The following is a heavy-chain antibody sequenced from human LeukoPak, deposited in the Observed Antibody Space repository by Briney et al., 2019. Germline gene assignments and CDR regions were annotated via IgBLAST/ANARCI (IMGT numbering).Heavy chain of an antibody. CDR1: GHTLTELS. V-gene: IGHV1-24*01. Sequence: ASVKVSCKVSGHTLTELSMHWVRQAPGKGLEWMGGFDPEDGETVYAQKFQGRVTMTEDTSTDTAYMELSSLRSEDTAVYYCATVKIWGYYYWGQGTLVTVSS. CDR3: ATVKIWGYYY. J-gene: IGHJ4*02. CDR2: FDPEDGET. D-gene: IGHD2-15*01.